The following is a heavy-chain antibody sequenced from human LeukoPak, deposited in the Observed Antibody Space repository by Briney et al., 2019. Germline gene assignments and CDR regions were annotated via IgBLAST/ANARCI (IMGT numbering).Heavy chain of an antibody. Sequence: ESSETLSLTCTVSGGSISSYYWSWIRQPPGKGLEWIGYIYYSGSSNYNPSLKSRVTISVDMSKNQFSLNLSSVTAADTAVYYCARDPVTAGYYYGMDVXGXGTTVTVSS. V-gene: IGHV4-59*01. CDR1: GGSISSYY. CDR3: ARDPVTAGYYYGMDV. CDR2: IYYSGSS. J-gene: IGHJ6*04. D-gene: IGHD2-21*02.